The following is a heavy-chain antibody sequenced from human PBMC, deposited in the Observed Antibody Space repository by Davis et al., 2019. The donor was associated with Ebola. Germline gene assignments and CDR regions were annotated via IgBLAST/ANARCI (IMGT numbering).Heavy chain of an antibody. D-gene: IGHD4-23*01. J-gene: IGHJ4*02. CDR1: GYTFTDYN. V-gene: IGHV1-2*06. CDR3: AGGHNSAHEY. CDR2: VILKSGAT. Sequence: ASVKVSCKASGYTFTDYNIHWMRQAPGQGLEWLGRVILKSGATNYAQKFQGRVTMTRDTSISTVYMELSSLRYDDTADYYCAGGHNSAHEYWGQGTLVTVSS.